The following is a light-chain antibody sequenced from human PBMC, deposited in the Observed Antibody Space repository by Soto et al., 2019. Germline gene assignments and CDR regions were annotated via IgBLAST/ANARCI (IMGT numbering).Light chain of an antibody. V-gene: IGLV2-14*01. CDR2: EVS. J-gene: IGLJ2*01. CDR1: SSDVGGYNY. Sequence: QSVLTQPASVSGSPGQSITISCTGTSSDVGGYNYVSWYQQHPGKAPKVMIYEVSNRPSGVSNRFSGSKSGNTASLTISGLQAEDEADYYCSSYTSSSPPVVFGGGTKLTVL. CDR3: SSYTSSSPPVV.